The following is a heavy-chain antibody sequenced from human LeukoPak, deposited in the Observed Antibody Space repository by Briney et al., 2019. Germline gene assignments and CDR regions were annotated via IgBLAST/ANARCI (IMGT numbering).Heavy chain of an antibody. CDR1: GFTFSSYS. CDR3: ARDRAAGTFDY. Sequence: GGSLRLSCAASGFTFSSYSMNWVRQAPGKGLEWVSYFSSSSSTIYYADSVKGRFTISRDNAKNSLYLQMNSLRAEDTSVYYCARDRAAGTFDYWGQGTLVTVSS. D-gene: IGHD6-13*01. V-gene: IGHV3-48*01. J-gene: IGHJ4*02. CDR2: FSSSSSTI.